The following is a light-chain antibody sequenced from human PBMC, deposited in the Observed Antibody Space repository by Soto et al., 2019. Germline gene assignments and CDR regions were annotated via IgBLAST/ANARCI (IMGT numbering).Light chain of an antibody. Sequence: QSVLTQPPSVSAAPGQKVTISCSGSSSNIGNNYVSWYQQLPGTAPKLLIYDNNKRPPGIPDRFSGSKSGTSATLGITGLQTGDEADYYCRTWDSGLSAWVFGGGTKLTVL. CDR2: DNN. CDR3: RTWDSGLSAWV. V-gene: IGLV1-51*01. CDR1: SSNIGNNY. J-gene: IGLJ3*02.